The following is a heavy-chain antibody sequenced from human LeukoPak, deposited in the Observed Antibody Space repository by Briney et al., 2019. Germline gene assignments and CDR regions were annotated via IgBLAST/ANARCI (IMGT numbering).Heavy chain of an antibody. D-gene: IGHD3-22*01. CDR2: INPNSGGT. CDR3: ARVPYYYDSNYFEH. Sequence: ASVKVSCKASGYTFTGYYMHWVRQAPGQGLEWMGWINPNSGGTNYAQTFQRRVTMTRDTSIITAYMELSRVRSDDTAVYYCARVPYYYDSNYFEHWGQGTLVTVSS. V-gene: IGHV1-2*02. CDR1: GYTFTGYY. J-gene: IGHJ4*02.